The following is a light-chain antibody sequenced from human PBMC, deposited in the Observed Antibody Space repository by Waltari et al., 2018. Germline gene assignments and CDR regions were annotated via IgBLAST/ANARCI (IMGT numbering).Light chain of an antibody. Sequence: QSALTQPPSASGSPGQSVTLSCTGTRSDVGGYNYVSWYQPHPGKAPKLMIYEVSKRPSGVPDRFSGSKSGNTASLTVSGLQAEDEADYYCSSYAGSNNVVFGGGTKLTVL. CDR2: EVS. V-gene: IGLV2-8*01. CDR1: RSDVGGYNY. CDR3: SSYAGSNNVV. J-gene: IGLJ2*01.